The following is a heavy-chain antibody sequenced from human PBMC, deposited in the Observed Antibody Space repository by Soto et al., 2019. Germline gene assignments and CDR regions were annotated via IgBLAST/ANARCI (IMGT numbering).Heavy chain of an antibody. CDR2: IYYSGST. CDR1: GGSISSGDYY. Sequence: QVQLQESGPGLVKPSQTLSLTCTVSGGSISSGDYYWSWIRQPPGKGLEWIGYIYYSGSTYYNPSLKSRVTISVDTSKNQFSLKLSSVTAADTAVYYCARGTHGNQLLLYWFDPWGQGTLVTVSS. CDR3: ARGTHGNQLLLYWFDP. J-gene: IGHJ5*02. D-gene: IGHD2-2*01. V-gene: IGHV4-30-4*01.